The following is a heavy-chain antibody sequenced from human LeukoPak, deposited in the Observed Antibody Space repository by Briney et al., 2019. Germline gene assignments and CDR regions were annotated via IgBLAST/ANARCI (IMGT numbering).Heavy chain of an antibody. CDR3: VRDLGGRSGH. CDR2: INEDGSTT. V-gene: IGHV3-74*01. J-gene: IGHJ4*02. Sequence: GGSLRLSCAASGFTFSSNWMHWVRQAPGKGLVWVSRINEDGSTTNYADSVKGRSTIFRDNAKNTLYLQMNSLRAKDTAVYYCVRDLGGRSGHWGQGTLVTVSS. CDR1: GFTFSSNW. D-gene: IGHD1-26*01.